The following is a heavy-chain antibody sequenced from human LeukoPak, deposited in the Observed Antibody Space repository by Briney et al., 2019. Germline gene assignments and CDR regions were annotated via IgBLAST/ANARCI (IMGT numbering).Heavy chain of an antibody. Sequence: GGSLRLSCAASGFTFSDYYMSWIRQAPGKGLEWVSSISSSSSYIYYADSVKGRFTISRDNAKNSLYLQMNSLRAEDTAVYYCARRSSGYDWKTFDYWGQGTLVTVSS. D-gene: IGHD5-12*01. CDR1: GFTFSDYY. J-gene: IGHJ4*02. V-gene: IGHV3-11*06. CDR2: ISSSSSYI. CDR3: ARRSSGYDWKTFDY.